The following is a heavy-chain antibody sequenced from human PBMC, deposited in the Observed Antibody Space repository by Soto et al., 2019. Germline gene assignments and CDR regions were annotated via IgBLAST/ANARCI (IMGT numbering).Heavy chain of an antibody. CDR2: LSGGGDKT. CDR1: GFTFINYA. CDR3: ARKVLGSTSRPDWWYFDL. V-gene: IGHV3-23*01. Sequence: EVQLLESGGGLVQPGGSLRLSCVGSGFTFINYAMNWVRQTPGKGLEWVSTLSGGGDKTFDADTVKGRFTISRDNSKNAVNLQMSSLRADDTAVYYCARKVLGSTSRPDWWYFDLWGRGTLVTVSS. J-gene: IGHJ2*01. D-gene: IGHD2-2*01.